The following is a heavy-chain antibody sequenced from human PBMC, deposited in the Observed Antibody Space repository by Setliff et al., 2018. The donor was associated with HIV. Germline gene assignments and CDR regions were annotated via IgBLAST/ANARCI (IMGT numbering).Heavy chain of an antibody. J-gene: IGHJ5*02. CDR2: ISHSGIT. V-gene: IGHV4-38-2*02. Sequence: PSETLSLTCAVSGFSVSSGYYWGWIRQPPGKGLEWIGSISHSGITNYNPPLKSRVTISVDTSKNQFSLKLSSVTAADTAVYYCARDLGGSLVRGWFDPWGQGTLVTVSS. D-gene: IGHD3-16*01. CDR3: ARDLGGSLVRGWFDP. CDR1: GFSVSSGYY.